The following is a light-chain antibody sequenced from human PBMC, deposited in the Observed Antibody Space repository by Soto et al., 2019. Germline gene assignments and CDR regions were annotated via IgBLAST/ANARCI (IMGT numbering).Light chain of an antibody. CDR2: GAY. Sequence: EIVMAQSPATLSVSPGERAMLSCRASQSVGNNLAWYQQKPGQAPRLLIYGAYTRATGIPARFSGSGSGTDFTLTISSLQSEDFAVYYCQHYNYWPPKTFGQGTKV. CDR3: QHYNYWPPKT. J-gene: IGKJ1*01. V-gene: IGKV3-15*01. CDR1: QSVGNN.